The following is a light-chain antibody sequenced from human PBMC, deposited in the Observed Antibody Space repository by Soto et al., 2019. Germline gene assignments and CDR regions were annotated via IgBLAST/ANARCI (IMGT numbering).Light chain of an antibody. Sequence: TVSTQSPCTLSLSPGERDTLTCRASQSIGDYLAWYQHKPAQAPRLLIYDASKRATGIPARFNGSGSGTDFTLTISTLEPEDFAVYYCQQRSSWLTFGGGTKVDIK. CDR1: QSIGDY. CDR2: DAS. J-gene: IGKJ4*01. CDR3: QQRSSWLT. V-gene: IGKV3-11*01.